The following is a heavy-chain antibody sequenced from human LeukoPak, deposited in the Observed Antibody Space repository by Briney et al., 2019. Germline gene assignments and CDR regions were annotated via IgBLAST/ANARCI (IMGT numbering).Heavy chain of an antibody. V-gene: IGHV4-59*01. CDR2: IYYSGST. CDR3: ARWQMGLDY. CDR1: GGSISSYY. J-gene: IGHJ4*02. D-gene: IGHD5-24*01. Sequence: PSETLSLTCTVSGGSISSYYWSWIRQPPGKGLEWIGYIYYSGSTNYNPSLKSRVTISVDTSKNQFSLKLSSVTAADTTVYYCARWQMGLDYWGQGTLVTVSS.